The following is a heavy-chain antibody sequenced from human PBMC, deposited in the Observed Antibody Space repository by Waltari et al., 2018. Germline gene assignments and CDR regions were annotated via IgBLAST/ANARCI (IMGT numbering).Heavy chain of an antibody. D-gene: IGHD3-22*01. CDR1: GYTFSNYG. V-gene: IGHV1-18*01. CDR3: ARVFDSSQYYYGSDY. Sequence: QVQLVQSGTEVKKPGASVKVSCKASGYTFSNYGVSWVRQAPGQGLEWVGWIDAYNGNTHSATKLQGRVTMTTDTSTTTAYLELRSLTSDDTAVYYCARVFDSSQYYYGSDYWGQGTLVTVSS. CDR2: IDAYNGNT. J-gene: IGHJ4*02.